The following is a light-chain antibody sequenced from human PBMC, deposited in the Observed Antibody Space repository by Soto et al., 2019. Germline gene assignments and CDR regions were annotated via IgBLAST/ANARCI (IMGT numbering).Light chain of an antibody. CDR1: PAIASF. CDR2: GAS. J-gene: IGKJ1*01. Sequence: IQLTQSPSSLSASVGDRVTITCRASPAIASFLAWYQQTPGTAPKLLIYGASTLQSGVPSRFSGSRSGTDYTLTIASLQPEDFATYYCQQLNGSPWTFGQGTKVEIK. V-gene: IGKV1-9*01. CDR3: QQLNGSPWT.